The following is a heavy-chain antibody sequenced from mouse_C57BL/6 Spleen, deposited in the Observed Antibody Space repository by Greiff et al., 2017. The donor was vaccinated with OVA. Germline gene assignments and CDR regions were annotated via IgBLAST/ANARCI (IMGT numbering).Heavy chain of an antibody. D-gene: IGHD4-1*01. CDR3: ARDEGGTWYFDY. V-gene: IGHV1-81*01. CDR1: GYTFTSYG. CDR2: IYPRSGNT. J-gene: IGHJ2*01. Sequence: VKLQQSGAELARPGASVKLSCKASGYTFTSYGISWVKQRTGQGLEWIGEIYPRSGNTYYNEKFKGKATLTADKSSSTAYMELRSLTSEDSAVYFCARDEGGTWYFDYWGQGTTLTVSS.